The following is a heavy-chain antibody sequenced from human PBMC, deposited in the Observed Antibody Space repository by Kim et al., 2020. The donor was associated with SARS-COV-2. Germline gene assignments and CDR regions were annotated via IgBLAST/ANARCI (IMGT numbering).Heavy chain of an antibody. CDR2: ISAFDGNT. CDR3: ARPALMGWGNRVLGILEF. J-gene: IGHJ3*01. D-gene: IGHD3-16*01. V-gene: IGHV1-18*04. CDR1: GYRFTSYG. Sequence: ASVKVSCKASGYRFTSYGFSWVRQAPGQGLEWMGWISAFDGNTKYAQKFQGRVTMTTETSTRTAYMELRSLGSDDTAVYYCARPALMGWGNRVLGILEFWGQGTMVTVSS.